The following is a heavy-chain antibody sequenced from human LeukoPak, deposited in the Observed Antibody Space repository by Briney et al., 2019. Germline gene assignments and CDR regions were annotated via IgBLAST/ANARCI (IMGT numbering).Heavy chain of an antibody. Sequence: GGSLRLSCAASGFTFSSCAMSWVRQAPGKGLEWVSAISGSGGSTYYADSVKGRFTISRDNSKNTLYLQMNSLRAEDTAVYYCAKDPDIVVVPAVYFDYWGQGTLVTVSS. CDR3: AKDPDIVVVPAVYFDY. V-gene: IGHV3-23*01. CDR1: GFTFSSCA. CDR2: ISGSGGST. J-gene: IGHJ4*02. D-gene: IGHD2-2*01.